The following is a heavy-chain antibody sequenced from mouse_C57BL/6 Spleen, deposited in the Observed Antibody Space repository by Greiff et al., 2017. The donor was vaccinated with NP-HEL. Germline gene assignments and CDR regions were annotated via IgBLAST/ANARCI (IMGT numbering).Heavy chain of an antibody. D-gene: IGHD2-1*01. V-gene: IGHV5-9-1*02. CDR1: GFTFSSYA. Sequence: EVQVVESGEGLVKPGGSLKLSCAASGFTFSSYAMSWVRQTPEKRLEWVAYISSGGGYIYYADTVKGRFTISRDNARNTLYLQMSSLKSEDTAMYYCTREGGGNYEENAMDYWGQGTSVTVSS. CDR2: ISSGGGYI. CDR3: TREGGGNYEENAMDY. J-gene: IGHJ4*01.